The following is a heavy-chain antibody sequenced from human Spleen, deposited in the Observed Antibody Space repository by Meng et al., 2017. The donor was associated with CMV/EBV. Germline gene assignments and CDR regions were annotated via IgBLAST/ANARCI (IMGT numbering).Heavy chain of an antibody. D-gene: IGHD1-1*01. CDR1: GGTFSSYA. CDR3: ASPLPSTGLGR. V-gene: IGHV1-69*01. J-gene: IGHJ4*02. CDR2: IIPIFGTA. Sequence: GRVVRPGGGVKKPWFSVKVSCKASGGTFSSYAISWVRRAPGQGLEWMGGIIPIFGTANYAQKFQGRVTITADESTSTAYMELSSLRSEDTAVYYCASPLPSTGLGRWGQGTLVTVSS.